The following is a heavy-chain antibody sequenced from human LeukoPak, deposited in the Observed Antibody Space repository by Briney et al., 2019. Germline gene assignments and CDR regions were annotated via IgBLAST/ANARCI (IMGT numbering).Heavy chain of an antibody. V-gene: IGHV4-61*01. Sequence: SETLSLTCTVSGGSISSSSYYWSWIRQPPGKGLEWIGYIYYSGSTNYNPSLKSRVTISVDTSKNQFSLKLSSVTAADTAVYYCAREDCSSTSCYPGVFDPWGQGTLVTVSS. D-gene: IGHD2-2*01. CDR1: GGSISSSSYY. CDR2: IYYSGST. J-gene: IGHJ5*02. CDR3: AREDCSSTSCYPGVFDP.